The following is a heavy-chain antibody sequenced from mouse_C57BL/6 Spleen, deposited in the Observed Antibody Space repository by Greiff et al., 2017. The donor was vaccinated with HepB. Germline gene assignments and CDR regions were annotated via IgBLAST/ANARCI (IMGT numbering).Heavy chain of an antibody. CDR3: ARRDYDYDGFAD. V-gene: IGHV1-82*01. D-gene: IGHD2-4*01. CDR1: GYAFSSSW. Sequence: VQLQQSGPELVKPGASVKISCKASGYAFSSSWMNWVKQRPGKGLEWIGRIYPGDGDTNYNGKFKGKATLTADKSSSTAYMQLSSLTSEDSAVYFCARRDYDYDGFADWGQGTLVTVSA. J-gene: IGHJ3*01. CDR2: IYPGDGDT.